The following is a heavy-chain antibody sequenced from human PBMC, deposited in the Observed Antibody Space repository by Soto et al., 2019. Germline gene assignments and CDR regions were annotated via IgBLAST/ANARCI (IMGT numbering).Heavy chain of an antibody. V-gene: IGHV4-39*01. J-gene: IGHJ6*02. CDR3: TRHATDLNWYD. D-gene: IGHD2-21*01. CDR1: GGSISSSYYY. CDR2: IYYSGST. Sequence: QLQLQESRPGLVTPSETLSLTCTVSGGSISSSYYYWAWIRQSPWKGLELIACIYYSGSTSYNSSINRRITISSEMSKNQFSLKFSSVTAAYLAISCCTRHATDLNWYDWGQGTTVTVSS.